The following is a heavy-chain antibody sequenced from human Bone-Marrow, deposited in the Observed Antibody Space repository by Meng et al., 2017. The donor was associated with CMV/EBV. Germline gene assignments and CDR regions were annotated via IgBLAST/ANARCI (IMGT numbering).Heavy chain of an antibody. CDR2: IYYSGST. CDR3: ARGRGFLEWFFDY. V-gene: IGHV4-61*01. CDR1: GGSVSSGSYY. D-gene: IGHD3-3*01. Sequence: SETLSLTCTVSGGSVSSGSYYWSWIRQPPGKGLEWIGYIYYSGSTNYNPSLKSRVTISVDTSKNQFSLKLSSVTAADTAVYYCARGRGFLEWFFDYWGQGTLVTVSS. J-gene: IGHJ4*02.